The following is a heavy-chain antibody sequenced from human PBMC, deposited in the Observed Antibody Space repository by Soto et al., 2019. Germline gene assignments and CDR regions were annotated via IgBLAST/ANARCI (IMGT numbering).Heavy chain of an antibody. J-gene: IGHJ5*02. CDR3: AKDGHDSSGYYVDH. CDR1: GFTFSSYA. V-gene: IGHV3-23*01. CDR2: ISGSGGST. D-gene: IGHD3-22*01. Sequence: GGSLRLSCAASGFTFSSYAMSWVRQAPGKGLEWVSAISGSGGSTYYADSVKGRFTISRDNSKNTLYLQMNSLRAEDTAVYYCAKDGHDSSGYYVDHWGQGTLVTVSS.